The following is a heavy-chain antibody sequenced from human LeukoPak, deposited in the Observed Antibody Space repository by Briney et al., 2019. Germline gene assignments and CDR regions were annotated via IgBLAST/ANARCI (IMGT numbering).Heavy chain of an antibody. V-gene: IGHV3-7*01. CDR3: ARSYSSSWYGGYMDV. Sequence: GGSLRLSCGASGFTFDDYWMSWVRQAPGQGLEWVANINQDGSEKYYLDSAKGRFTISRDNAKNTLYLQMNSLRAEDTAVYYCARSYSSSWYGGYMDVWGKGTTVTVSS. J-gene: IGHJ6*03. CDR2: INQDGSEK. D-gene: IGHD6-13*01. CDR1: GFTFDDYW.